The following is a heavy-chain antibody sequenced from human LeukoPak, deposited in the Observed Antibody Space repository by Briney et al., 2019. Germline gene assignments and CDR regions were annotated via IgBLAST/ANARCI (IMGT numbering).Heavy chain of an antibody. J-gene: IGHJ6*02. Sequence: ASVKVSCKASGYTFTSYDINWVRPATGQGLEWMGWMNPNSGNTGYAQKFQGRVTMTRNTSISTAYMELSSLRSEDTAVYYCARGRASGLVPAVFYYYYYGMDVWGQGTTVTVSS. D-gene: IGHD2-2*01. V-gene: IGHV1-8*01. CDR1: GYTFTSYD. CDR2: MNPNSGNT. CDR3: ARGRASGLVPAVFYYYYYGMDV.